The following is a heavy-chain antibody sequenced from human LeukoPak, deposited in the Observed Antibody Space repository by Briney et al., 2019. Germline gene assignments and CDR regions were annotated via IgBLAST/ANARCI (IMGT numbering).Heavy chain of an antibody. CDR1: GYTFTSYG. J-gene: IGHJ6*03. CDR2: ISAYNGNT. V-gene: IGHV1-18*01. D-gene: IGHD6-6*01. Sequence: GASVKVSCKASGYTFTSYGISWVRQAPGQGLEWMGWISAYNGNTNYAQKLQGRVTMTTDTSTSTAYMELRSLRSDDTAVYYCARVGGGQLDSLYYYYYYYMDVWGKGTTVTVSS. CDR3: ARVGGGQLDSLYYYYYYYMDV.